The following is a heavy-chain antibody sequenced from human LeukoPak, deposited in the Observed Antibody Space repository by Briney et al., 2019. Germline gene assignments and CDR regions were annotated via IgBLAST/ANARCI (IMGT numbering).Heavy chain of an antibody. CDR3: ARVVGYSSQNWFDP. CDR1: GYSFSDYY. Sequence: ASVKVSCKASGYSFSDYYIHWVRQAPGQGLEWMGWINPNNGGTKYAQKFQGRVTMTRDTSINTAYMELSRLRSDDTAVYYCARVVGYSSQNWFDPWGQGTLVTVSS. CDR2: INPNNGGT. D-gene: IGHD6-13*01. J-gene: IGHJ5*02. V-gene: IGHV1-2*02.